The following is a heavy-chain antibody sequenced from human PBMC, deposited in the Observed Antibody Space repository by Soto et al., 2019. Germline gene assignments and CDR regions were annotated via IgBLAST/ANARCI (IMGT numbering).Heavy chain of an antibody. V-gene: IGHV3-23*01. Sequence: PGGSLRLSCAASGFTFSSYAMSWVRQAPGKGLEWVSAISGSGGSTYYADSVKGRFTISRDNSKNTLYLQMNSLRAEDTAVYYCARQAAAGYYYYYYMDVWGKGTTVTVSS. J-gene: IGHJ6*03. CDR1: GFTFSSYA. CDR3: ARQAAAGYYYYYYMDV. D-gene: IGHD6-13*01. CDR2: ISGSGGST.